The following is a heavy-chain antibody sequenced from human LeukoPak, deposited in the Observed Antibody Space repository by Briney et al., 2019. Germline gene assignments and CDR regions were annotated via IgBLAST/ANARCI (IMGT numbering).Heavy chain of an antibody. J-gene: IGHJ4*02. Sequence: PSETLSLTCTVSGCSISSYYWSWIRQPPGKGLEWIGYIYYSGSTNYNPSLKSRVTISVDTSKNQFSLKLSSVTAADTAVYYCARGGRGYDSSGLFDYWGQGTLVTVSS. CDR3: ARGGRGYDSSGLFDY. CDR2: IYYSGST. CDR1: GCSISSYY. D-gene: IGHD3-22*01. V-gene: IGHV4-59*01.